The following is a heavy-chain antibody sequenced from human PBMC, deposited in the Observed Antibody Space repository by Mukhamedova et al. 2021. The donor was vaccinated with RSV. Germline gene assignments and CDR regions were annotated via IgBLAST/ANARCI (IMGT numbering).Heavy chain of an antibody. CDR3: ARRFIDDYDSCVEKYFFDL. D-gene: IGHD3-22*01. Sequence: AEYMGGRFTISRDNSKKTLYLQMSSLRAGDTAVYYCARRFIDDYDSCVEKYFFDLWGRGTLVTVSS. J-gene: IGHJ2*01. V-gene: IGHV3-64D*06.